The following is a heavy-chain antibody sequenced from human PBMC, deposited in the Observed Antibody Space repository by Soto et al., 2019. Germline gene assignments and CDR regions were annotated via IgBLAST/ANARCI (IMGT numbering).Heavy chain of an antibody. J-gene: IGHJ6*02. V-gene: IGHV1-2*04. CDR3: ARDRARSGYYEPYYYYGMDV. Sequence: GASVKVSCKASGYTFTGYYMHWVRQAPGQGLEWMGWINPNSGGTNYAQKFQGWVTMTRDTSISTAYMELGRLRSDDTAVYYCARDRARSGYYEPYYYYGMDVWGQGTTVTVSS. CDR1: GYTFTGYY. D-gene: IGHD3-3*01. CDR2: INPNSGGT.